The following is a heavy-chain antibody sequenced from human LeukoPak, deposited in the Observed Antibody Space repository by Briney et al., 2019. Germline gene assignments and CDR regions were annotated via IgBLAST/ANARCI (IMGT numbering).Heavy chain of an antibody. CDR3: ARDLTYYGSGSYYPRWFDP. Sequence: ASVKVSCKASGYTFSDYYMHWVRQAPGQGLEWMGWIHRSSGGTKYAQKFQGRITITRDASISTAYLELRRLTSDDTAVYYCARDLTYYGSGSYYPRWFDPWGQGTLVTVSS. V-gene: IGHV1-2*02. J-gene: IGHJ5*02. CDR2: IHRSSGGT. D-gene: IGHD3-10*01. CDR1: GYTFSDYY.